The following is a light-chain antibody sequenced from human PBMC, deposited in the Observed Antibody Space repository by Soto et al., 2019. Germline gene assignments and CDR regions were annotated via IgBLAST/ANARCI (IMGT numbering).Light chain of an antibody. Sequence: DIQMTQSPSSLSGSVGDRVTITCRASQTISSWLAWYQQKPGKVPKLLIYAASTLQSGVPSRFSGSGSGTDFTLTISSLQPDDFATYYCQQYYTYSPATFGQGTKVDI. CDR3: QQYYTYSPAT. V-gene: IGKV1-5*01. J-gene: IGKJ1*01. CDR2: AAS. CDR1: QTISSW.